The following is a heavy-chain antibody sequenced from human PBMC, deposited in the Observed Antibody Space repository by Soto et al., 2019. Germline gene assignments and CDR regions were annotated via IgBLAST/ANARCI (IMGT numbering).Heavy chain of an antibody. Sequence: QITLKESGPTLVKPTQTLTLTCTFSGFSLRSSKMGVAWIRQPPGKALEWLALIYWDDEKRYSPSLNSRLTITKDASKNQVVLTVTNMDPVDTATYYCAHLMITFGGVPGWFDPWGQGTLVTVSS. CDR1: GFSLRSSKMG. CDR3: AHLMITFGGVPGWFDP. CDR2: IYWDDEK. D-gene: IGHD3-16*01. J-gene: IGHJ5*02. V-gene: IGHV2-5*02.